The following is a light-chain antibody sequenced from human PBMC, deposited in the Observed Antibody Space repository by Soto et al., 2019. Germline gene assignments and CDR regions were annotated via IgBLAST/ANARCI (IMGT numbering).Light chain of an antibody. V-gene: IGKV1-5*01. CDR3: QHYGGMWA. CDR1: QSISNR. CDR2: DAS. J-gene: IGKJ1*01. Sequence: DIQMTQSPSTLSASVGDRVTITCRASQSISNRLAWYQQKPGKAPKVVIYDASSLESGVPSRFSGSGSGTEFILTIYSLQPDDFATYCCQHYGGMWAFGQGTKVEIK.